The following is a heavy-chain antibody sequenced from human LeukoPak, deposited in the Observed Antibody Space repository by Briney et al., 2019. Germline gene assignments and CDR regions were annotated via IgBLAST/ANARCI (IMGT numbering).Heavy chain of an antibody. D-gene: IGHD6-19*01. Sequence: SETLTLTCSVSGGSLSSYYWSWIRQPPGKGLEWIGYIYYSGSTNYNPSLKSRVTISVDTSKNQFSLKLSSVIAADTAVYYCARGLPVAGFTDYWGQGTLVTVSS. CDR2: IYYSGST. CDR1: GGSLSSYY. J-gene: IGHJ4*02. CDR3: ARGLPVAGFTDY. V-gene: IGHV4-59*13.